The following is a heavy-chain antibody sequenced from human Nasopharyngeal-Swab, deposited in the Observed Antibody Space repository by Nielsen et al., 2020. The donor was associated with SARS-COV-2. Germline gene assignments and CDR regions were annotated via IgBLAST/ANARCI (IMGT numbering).Heavy chain of an antibody. Sequence: ASLKVSCKASGYTFTSYDINWVRQATGQGLEWMGWMNPNSGNTGYAQKFQGRVTMTRNTSISTAYMELSSLRSEDTAVYYCARGTPYYYGSGSYSIGGFLDVWGQGTTVTVSS. CDR2: MNPNSGNT. CDR3: ARGTPYYYGSGSYSIGGFLDV. D-gene: IGHD3-10*01. V-gene: IGHV1-8*01. CDR1: GYTFTSYD. J-gene: IGHJ6*02.